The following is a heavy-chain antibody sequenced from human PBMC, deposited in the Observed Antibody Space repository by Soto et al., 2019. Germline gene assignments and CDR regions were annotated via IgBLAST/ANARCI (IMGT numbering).Heavy chain of an antibody. D-gene: IGHD2-15*01. V-gene: IGHV3-33*01. CDR2: IWYDGSNK. CDR1: GFTFSSYG. CDR3: ARDSRYCSGGSCTKYYYYYGMDV. Sequence: GGSLRLSCAASGFTFSSYGMHWVRQAPGKGLEWVAVIWYDGSNKYYADSVKGRFTISRDNSKNTLYLQMNSLRAEDTAVYYCARDSRYCSGGSCTKYYYYYGMDVWGQGTTVTVSS. J-gene: IGHJ6*02.